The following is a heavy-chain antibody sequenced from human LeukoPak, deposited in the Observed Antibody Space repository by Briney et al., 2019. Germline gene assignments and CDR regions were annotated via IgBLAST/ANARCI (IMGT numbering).Heavy chain of an antibody. D-gene: IGHD5-24*01. J-gene: IGHJ3*02. CDR1: GYTFSSYG. Sequence: ASVKVSCKASGYTFSSYGITWVRQAPGQGLEWMGWISAYNGNTNYAQKVQGRVTMTTDTSTSTVYMGLSSLRSEDTAVYYCARIRDGYNDAYDIWGQGTMVTVSS. CDR3: ARIRDGYNDAYDI. CDR2: ISAYNGNT. V-gene: IGHV1-18*01.